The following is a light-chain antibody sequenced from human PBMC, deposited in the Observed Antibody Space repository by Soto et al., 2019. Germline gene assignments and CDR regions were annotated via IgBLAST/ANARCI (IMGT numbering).Light chain of an antibody. Sequence: EIVLTQSPGTLSLSPGERATLSCRASQSVSSYLAWYQQKPGQAPRLLIYDASNRATGIPARFSGSGSGTDFTLTISRLDPEDFAVYYCQQYDSLPPWTFGQGTKVDIK. CDR3: QQYDSLPPWT. CDR1: QSVSSY. CDR2: DAS. V-gene: IGKV3-20*01. J-gene: IGKJ1*01.